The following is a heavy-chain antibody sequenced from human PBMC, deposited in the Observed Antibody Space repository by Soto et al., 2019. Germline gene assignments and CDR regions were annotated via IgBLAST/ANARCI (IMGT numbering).Heavy chain of an antibody. J-gene: IGHJ4*02. V-gene: IGHV2-5*04. CDR2: LYWYDDP. CDR1: GFSLTTSGVG. CDR3: VHDDVAPKGFYY. Sequence: QITLKESGPTLVKPTQTLTLTCTFSGFSLTTSGVGVGWIRQPPGKALEWLALLYWYDDPRYSPSLKNRPPIXKDXSKIPVLLTGTNLDHADTGTYYWVHDDVAPKGFYYWGPGIQITVSS. D-gene: IGHD5-12*01.